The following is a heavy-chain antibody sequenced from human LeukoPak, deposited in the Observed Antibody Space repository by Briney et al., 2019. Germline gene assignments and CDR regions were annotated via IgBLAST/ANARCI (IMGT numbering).Heavy chain of an antibody. J-gene: IGHJ4*02. CDR1: GYTFTSYY. Sequence: ASVKVSCKASGYTFTSYYMHWVRQAPGQGLEWMGWINTNTGNPTYAQGFTGRFVFSLDTSVSTAYLQISSLKAEDTAVYYCARVDDYGDGNMFLDYWGQGTLVTVSS. V-gene: IGHV7-4-1*02. D-gene: IGHD4-17*01. CDR3: ARVDDYGDGNMFLDY. CDR2: INTNTGNP.